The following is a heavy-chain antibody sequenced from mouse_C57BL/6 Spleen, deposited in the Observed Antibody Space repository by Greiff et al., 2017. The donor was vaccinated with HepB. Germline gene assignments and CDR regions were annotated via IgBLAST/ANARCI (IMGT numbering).Heavy chain of an antibody. V-gene: IGHV1-69*01. D-gene: IGHD3-2*02. J-gene: IGHJ4*01. CDR3: ARRGGSGYAMDY. Sequence: QVQLQQPGAELVMPGASVKLSCKASGYTFTSYWMHWVKQRPGQGLEWIGEIDPSDSYTNYNQKFKGKSTLTVDKSSSTAYMQLSSLTSEDSAVYDCARRGGSGYAMDYWGQGTTVTVSS. CDR1: GYTFTSYW. CDR2: IDPSDSYT.